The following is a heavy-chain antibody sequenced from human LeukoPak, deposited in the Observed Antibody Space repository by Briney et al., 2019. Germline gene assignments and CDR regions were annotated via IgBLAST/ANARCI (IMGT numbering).Heavy chain of an antibody. Sequence: PSETLSLTCTVSGASISSSAYYWGWIRQPPGKGLEWIGSIGGSNYYRGSTYYNPSLKSRVTFSVDTSKNQFSLKLRSVTAADTAVYYCARNYYDSSGAPFFDYWGQGTRVTVSS. CDR1: GASISSSAYY. V-gene: IGHV4-39*07. J-gene: IGHJ4*02. CDR2: IGGSNYYRGST. CDR3: ARNYYDSSGAPFFDY. D-gene: IGHD3-22*01.